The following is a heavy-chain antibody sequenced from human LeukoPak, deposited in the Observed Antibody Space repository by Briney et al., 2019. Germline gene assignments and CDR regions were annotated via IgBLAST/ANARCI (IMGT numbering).Heavy chain of an antibody. CDR3: AKSITFGGVIVLPYYYYGMDV. CDR2: ISGSGGST. V-gene: IGHV3-23*01. Sequence: GGSLRLSCAASGFTLDDYAMHWVRQAPGKGLEWVSAISGSGGSTYYADSVKGRFTISRDNSKNTLYLQMNSLRAEDTAVYYCAKSITFGGVIVLPYYYYGMDVWGQGTTVTVSS. CDR1: GFTLDDYA. J-gene: IGHJ6*02. D-gene: IGHD3-16*02.